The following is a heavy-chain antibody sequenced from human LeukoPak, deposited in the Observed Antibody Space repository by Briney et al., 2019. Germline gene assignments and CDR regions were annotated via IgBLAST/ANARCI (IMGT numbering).Heavy chain of an antibody. D-gene: IGHD6-13*01. CDR2: IYSSGST. J-gene: IGHJ4*02. CDR3: ARRTYSSSWYFDY. CDR1: GGSISSYY. Sequence: SETLSLTCTVSGGSISSYYWSWIRQPPGKGLEWIGYIYSSGSTNYNPSLKSRVTISVDPSENQFSLKLSSVTAADTAVYYCARRTYSSSWYFDYWGQGTLVTVSS. V-gene: IGHV4-59*08.